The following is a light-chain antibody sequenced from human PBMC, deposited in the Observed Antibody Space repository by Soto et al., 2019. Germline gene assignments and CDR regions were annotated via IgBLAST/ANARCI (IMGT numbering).Light chain of an antibody. V-gene: IGKV1-5*03. CDR3: QQYKSHSRT. J-gene: IGKJ1*01. Sequence: DIQMTQSPSALSASVGERVTITCRASQSINTLLAWYQHKPGKAPNLLIYKASNLESGVPSRFSGSGSGTEFTLTISSLQLDDFATYYCQQYKSHSRTFGQGTKVEVK. CDR1: QSINTL. CDR2: KAS.